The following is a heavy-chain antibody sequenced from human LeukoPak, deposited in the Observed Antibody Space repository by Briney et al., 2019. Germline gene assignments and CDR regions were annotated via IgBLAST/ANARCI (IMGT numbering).Heavy chain of an antibody. D-gene: IGHD4-17*01. CDR3: AKDSAYGDYEFDY. J-gene: IGHJ4*02. V-gene: IGHV3-23*01. Sequence: GGSLRLSCAASGFTFSSYAMSWVRQAPGKGLEWVSAISGSGGSTYYADSVKGRFTISRDNSKNTLYLRMNSLRAEDTAVYYCAKDSAYGDYEFDYWGQGTLVTVSS. CDR1: GFTFSSYA. CDR2: ISGSGGST.